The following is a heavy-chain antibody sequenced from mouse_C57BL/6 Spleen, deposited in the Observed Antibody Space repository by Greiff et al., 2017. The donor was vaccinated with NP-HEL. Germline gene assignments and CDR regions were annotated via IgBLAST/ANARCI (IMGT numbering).Heavy chain of an antibody. V-gene: IGHV14-4*01. Sequence: VQLKESGAELVRPGASVKLSCTASGFNIKDDYMHWVKQRPEQGLEWIGWIDPENGDTEYASKFQGKATITADTSSNTAYMELRSLTSEDTAVYYCARGGYSNYRYFDYWGQGTTLTVSS. J-gene: IGHJ2*01. CDR2: IDPENGDT. D-gene: IGHD2-5*01. CDR1: GFNIKDDY. CDR3: ARGGYSNYRYFDY.